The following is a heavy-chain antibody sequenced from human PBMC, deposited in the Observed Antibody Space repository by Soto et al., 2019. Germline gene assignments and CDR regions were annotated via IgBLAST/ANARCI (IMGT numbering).Heavy chain of an antibody. D-gene: IGHD6-19*01. V-gene: IGHV2-26*01. Sequence: QVTLKESGHVLVKPTETLTLTCTVSGFSLSNTRMAVSWIRQPPGKALERLAHIFPNHEKSYSTSLKSRLTISKDTSNSQVVLTMANMDPVDTATYYCARIPLTSSVWESFDYWGQGTLVTVCS. CDR1: GFSLSNTRMA. CDR3: ARIPLTSSVWESFDY. J-gene: IGHJ4*02. CDR2: IFPNHEK.